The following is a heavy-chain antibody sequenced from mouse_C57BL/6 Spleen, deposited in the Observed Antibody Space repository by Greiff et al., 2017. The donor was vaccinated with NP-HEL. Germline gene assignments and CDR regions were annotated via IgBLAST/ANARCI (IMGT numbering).Heavy chain of an antibody. J-gene: IGHJ3*01. Sequence: EVQGVESGAELVRPGASVKLSCTASGFNIKDYYMHWVKQRPEQGLEWIGRIDPEDGDTEYAPKFQGKATMTADTSSNTAYLQLSSLTSEDTAVYYCTRGGDGYYLAWFAYWGQGTLVTVSA. CDR2: IDPEDGDT. CDR1: GFNIKDYY. D-gene: IGHD2-3*01. CDR3: TRGGDGYYLAWFAY. V-gene: IGHV14-1*01.